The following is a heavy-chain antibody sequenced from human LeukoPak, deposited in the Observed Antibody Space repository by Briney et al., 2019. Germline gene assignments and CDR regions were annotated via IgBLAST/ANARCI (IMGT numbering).Heavy chain of an antibody. V-gene: IGHV3-73*01. Sequence: PGGSLKLSCAASGFTFSGSAMHWVRQASGKGLEWVGRIRSKANSYATAYAASVKGRFTISRDDSKNTAYLQMNSLRAEDTAVYYCARDLSRWVYFDLWGRGTLVTVSS. D-gene: IGHD6-13*01. CDR2: IRSKANSYAT. J-gene: IGHJ2*01. CDR3: ARDLSRWVYFDL. CDR1: GFTFSGSA.